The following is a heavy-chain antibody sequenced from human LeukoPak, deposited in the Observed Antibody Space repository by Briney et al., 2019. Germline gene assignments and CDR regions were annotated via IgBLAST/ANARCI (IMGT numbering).Heavy chain of an antibody. CDR2: IEEDGSEN. Sequence: PGGSLSLSCAASVFTLSRYGMTGVRRAPGKGLEWVANIEEDGSENSYVESVKGRFTISRDNATTSLYLQMNSLRAEDTAVYSCARVSYGSGSYYTHDRDSWGPGTLVTVSS. J-gene: IGHJ4*02. CDR3: ARVSYGSGSYYTHDRDS. CDR1: VFTLSRYG. V-gene: IGHV3-7*01. D-gene: IGHD3-10*01.